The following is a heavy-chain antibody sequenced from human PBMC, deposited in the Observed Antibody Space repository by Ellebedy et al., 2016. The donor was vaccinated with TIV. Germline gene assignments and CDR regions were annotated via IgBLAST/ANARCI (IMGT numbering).Heavy chain of an antibody. CDR3: VTQRGLD. V-gene: IGHV3-7*01. Sequence: GGSLRLXXAASGFTFSNYWMNWVRQAPGKGLEWVANIKEGGTKRYYVDSVKGRFSISRDDAKNSIYLQMNSLRVEDTAIYYCVTQRGLDWGQGTLATVSS. CDR2: IKEGGTKR. CDR1: GFTFSNYW. D-gene: IGHD6-19*01. J-gene: IGHJ4*02.